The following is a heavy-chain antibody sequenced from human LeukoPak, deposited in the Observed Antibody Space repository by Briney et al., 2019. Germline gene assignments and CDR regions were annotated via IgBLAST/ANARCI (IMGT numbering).Heavy chain of an antibody. CDR1: GYTLTELS. J-gene: IGHJ3*02. CDR2: FDPKDGET. CDR3: TTNLFSNAFDI. Sequence: ASVKVSCKVSGYTLTELSMHWVRQAPGKGLEWMGGFDPKDGETIYAQKFQGRVTMTEDTSTDTAYMELSSLRSEDTAVYYCTTNLFSNAFDIWGQGTMVTVSS. D-gene: IGHD2/OR15-2a*01. V-gene: IGHV1-24*01.